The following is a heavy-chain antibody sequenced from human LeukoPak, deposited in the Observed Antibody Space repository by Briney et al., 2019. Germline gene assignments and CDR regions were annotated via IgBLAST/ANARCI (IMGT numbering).Heavy chain of an antibody. CDR1: GFTFSSYA. V-gene: IGHV3-30-3*01. CDR2: ISYDGSNK. D-gene: IGHD3-10*01. J-gene: IGHJ4*02. Sequence: GGSLRLSCAASGFTFSSYAMHRVRQAPGKGLEWVAVISYDGSNKYYADSVKGRFTISRDNSKNTLYLQMNSLRAEDTAVYYCARSYYYGSGSYYFFDYWGQGTLVTVSS. CDR3: ARSYYYGSGSYYFFDY.